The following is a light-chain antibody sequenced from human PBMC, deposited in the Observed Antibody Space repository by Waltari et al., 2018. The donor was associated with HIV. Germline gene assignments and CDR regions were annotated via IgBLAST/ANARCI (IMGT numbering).Light chain of an antibody. V-gene: IGLV2-14*01. J-gene: IGLJ2*01. Sequence: QSALTQPASVSGSPGQSITISCTGTSSDVGGYNYVSWYQQPPGKAPKLMIYEFSNRPSRISIRFACSKSGNTASLTSSGLQAEDEADYDCCSYTSRSTLVFGGGTKLTVL. CDR2: EFS. CDR3: CSYTSRSTLV. CDR1: SSDVGGYNY.